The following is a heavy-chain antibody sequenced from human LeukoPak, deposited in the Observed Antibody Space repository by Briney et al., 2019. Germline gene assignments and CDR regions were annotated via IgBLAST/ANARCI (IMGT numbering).Heavy chain of an antibody. J-gene: IGHJ6*03. V-gene: IGHV3-33*01. Sequence: GGSLRLSCAASGFTFSSYGMHWVRQAPGKGLEWVAVIWYDGSNKYYADSVKGRFTISRDNSKNTLYPQMNSLRAEDTAVYYCARVSSSGYYYYMDVWGKGTTVTVSS. CDR2: IWYDGSNK. CDR3: ARVSSSGYYYYMDV. CDR1: GFTFSSYG. D-gene: IGHD6-6*01.